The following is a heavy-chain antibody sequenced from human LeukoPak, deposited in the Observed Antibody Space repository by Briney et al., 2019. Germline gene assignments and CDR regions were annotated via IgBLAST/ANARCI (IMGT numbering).Heavy chain of an antibody. CDR2: ISGSGGST. CDR3: AKDAPVNIVVVPAANS. CDR1: GFTFTTYA. D-gene: IGHD2-2*01. Sequence: GGSLRLSCAASGFTFTTYAMSWVRQAPGKGLDWVSVISGSGGSTYYADSVKGRFTISRDNSKNTLYLQMNSLRAEDTAVYYCAKDAPVNIVVVPAANSWGQGTLVTVSS. J-gene: IGHJ4*02. V-gene: IGHV3-23*01.